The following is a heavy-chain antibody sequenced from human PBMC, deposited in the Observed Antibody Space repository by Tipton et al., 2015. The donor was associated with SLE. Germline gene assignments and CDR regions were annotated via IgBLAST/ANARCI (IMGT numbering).Heavy chain of an antibody. V-gene: IGHV4-39*07. CDR1: GGSISSSDYY. D-gene: IGHD3-9*01. J-gene: IGHJ4*02. CDR3: ARGGILTGYYFYFDY. CDR2: INHSGST. Sequence: TLSLTCTVSGGSISSSDYYWSWIRQPPGKGLEWIGEINHSGSTNYNPSLKSRVTISVDTSKNQFSLKLSSVTAADTAVYYCARGGILTGYYFYFDYWGQGTLVTVSS.